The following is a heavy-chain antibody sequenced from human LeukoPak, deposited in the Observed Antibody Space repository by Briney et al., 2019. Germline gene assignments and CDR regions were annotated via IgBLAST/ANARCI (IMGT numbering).Heavy chain of an antibody. Sequence: RRSLRLSCAASGFTFSSYGMHWVRQAPGKGLEWVAVISYDGSNKYYADSVKGRFTISRDNSKNTLYLQMNSLRAEDTAVYYCAKEAQFHYYGMDVWGQGTTVTVSS. CDR1: GFTFSSYG. CDR3: AKEAQFHYYGMDV. D-gene: IGHD4-11*01. J-gene: IGHJ6*02. CDR2: ISYDGSNK. V-gene: IGHV3-30*18.